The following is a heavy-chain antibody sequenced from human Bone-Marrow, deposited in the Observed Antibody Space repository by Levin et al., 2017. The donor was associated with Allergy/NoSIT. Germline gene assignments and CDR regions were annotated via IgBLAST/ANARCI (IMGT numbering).Heavy chain of an antibody. CDR2: MWYDGKDK. Sequence: GGSLRLSCSVSGFNVSSHGMHWVRQAPGKGLEWVAVMWYDGKDKKYVDSVKGRFTVSRDISKNMLFLQMERLRAEDTAVYYCARGESYFGSGTEAFWGQGALVTVSS. CDR1: GFNVSSHG. D-gene: IGHD3-10*01. J-gene: IGHJ4*02. CDR3: ARGESYFGSGTEAF. V-gene: IGHV3-33*01.